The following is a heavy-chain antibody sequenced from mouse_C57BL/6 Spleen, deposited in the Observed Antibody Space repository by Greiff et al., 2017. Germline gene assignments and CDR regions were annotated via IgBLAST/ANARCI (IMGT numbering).Heavy chain of an antibody. D-gene: IGHD1-1*01. Sequence: EVKLMESGAELVKPGASVKLSCTASGFNIKDYYMHWVKQRTEQGLEWIGRVDPEAGETKYAPKFQGKATITADTSSNTAYLQLSSLTSEDTAVYYCARDYYGSKPPWFAYWGQGTLVTVSA. CDR1: GFNIKDYY. J-gene: IGHJ3*01. CDR2: VDPEAGET. CDR3: ARDYYGSKPPWFAY. V-gene: IGHV14-2*01.